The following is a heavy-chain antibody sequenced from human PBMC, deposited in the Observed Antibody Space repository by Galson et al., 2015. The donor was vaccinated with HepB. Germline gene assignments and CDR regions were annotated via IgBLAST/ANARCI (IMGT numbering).Heavy chain of an antibody. Sequence: SLRLSCAASGFTFSSFLMHWVRQAPGKGLEWVAVIWYDGSYKFYADSVKGRSTISRDNSKNTLDLQLSNLRAEDTAVYYCTRQLLVGGGLDVWGQGTTVTVSS. CDR1: GFTFSSFL. V-gene: IGHV3-33*01. D-gene: IGHD6-13*01. CDR3: TRQLLVGGGLDV. J-gene: IGHJ6*02. CDR2: IWYDGSYK.